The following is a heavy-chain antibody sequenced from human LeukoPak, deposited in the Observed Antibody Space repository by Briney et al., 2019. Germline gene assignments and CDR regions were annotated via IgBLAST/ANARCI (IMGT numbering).Heavy chain of an antibody. J-gene: IGHJ5*02. V-gene: IGHV3-64*01. Sequence: PGGSLRLSCAASGFTFSSYAMHWVRQAPGKGLEDVAAISSSGGSTYYANSVKGRFTISRDNSKNTLYLQMGSLRAEDMAVYYCARGTIRGVAYNWFDPWGQGTLVTVSS. CDR2: ISSSGGST. CDR3: ARGTIRGVAYNWFDP. CDR1: GFTFSSYA. D-gene: IGHD3-10*01.